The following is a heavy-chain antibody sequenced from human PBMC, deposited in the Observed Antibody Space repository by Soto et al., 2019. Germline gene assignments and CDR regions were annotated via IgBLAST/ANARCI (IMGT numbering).Heavy chain of an antibody. J-gene: IGHJ4*02. Sequence: EVQLVESGGGLVKPGGSLRLSCAASGFTFSSYSMNWVRQAPGKGLEWVSSISSSSSYIYYADSVKGRFTISRDNAKNSLYLQMNSLRAEDTAVYYCARDAPTDYGDYFDYWGQGTQVTVSS. CDR3: ARDAPTDYGDYFDY. CDR1: GFTFSSYS. V-gene: IGHV3-21*01. CDR2: ISSSSSYI. D-gene: IGHD4-17*01.